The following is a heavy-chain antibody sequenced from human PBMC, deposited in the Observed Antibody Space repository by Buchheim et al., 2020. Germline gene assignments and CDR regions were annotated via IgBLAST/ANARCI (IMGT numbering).Heavy chain of an antibody. D-gene: IGHD6-6*01. J-gene: IGHJ4*02. V-gene: IGHV4-39*01. CDR3: ARLGIAARSPDDY. CDR1: GGSISSSSYY. Sequence: QLQLQESGPGLVKPSETLSLTCTVSGGSISSSSYYWGWIRQPPGKGLEWMGTIYYSGSTYYNPSLQSRVTISVDKSKNQFSLKLSSVTDADTAVYYCARLGIAARSPDDYWGQGTL. CDR2: IYYSGST.